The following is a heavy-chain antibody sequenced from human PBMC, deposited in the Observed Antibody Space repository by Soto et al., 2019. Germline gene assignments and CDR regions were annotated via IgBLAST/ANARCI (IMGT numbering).Heavy chain of an antibody. Sequence: PGGSLRLSCSASGFPFSSYAMSWVRQAPGKGLEWVSVIYSGGSTYYADSVKGRFTISRDNSKNTLYLQMNSLRAEDTAVYYCARDCSSTSCYGGPYYYGMDVWGQGTTVTVSS. CDR2: IYSGGST. J-gene: IGHJ6*02. D-gene: IGHD2-2*01. CDR3: ARDCSSTSCYGGPYYYGMDV. CDR1: GFPFSSYA. V-gene: IGHV3-66*01.